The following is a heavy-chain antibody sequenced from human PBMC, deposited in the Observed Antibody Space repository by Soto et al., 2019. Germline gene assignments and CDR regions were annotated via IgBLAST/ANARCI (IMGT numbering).Heavy chain of an antibody. CDR2: SRNKANSYTT. V-gene: IGHV3-72*01. J-gene: IGHJ4*02. D-gene: IGHD6-19*01. CDR3: AVSSGSMRYYYDY. Sequence: EVQLLESGGGLVQLGGFLRLSCAASGFSFSDHYIDWVRQVPGKGLEWVGRSRNKANSYTTEYAASVKGRFTISREHSKDSLYLQMNSLKAEDTAVYYCAVSSGSMRYYYDYWGQGTLITVTS. CDR1: GFSFSDHY.